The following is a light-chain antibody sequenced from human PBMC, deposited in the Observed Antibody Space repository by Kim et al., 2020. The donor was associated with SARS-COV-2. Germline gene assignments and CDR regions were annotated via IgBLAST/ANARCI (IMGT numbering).Light chain of an antibody. CDR2: KAS. Sequence: SSVGDRVTITCRASQSISSWLAWYQQKPGKAPKLLIYKASSLESGVPSRFSGSGSGTEFTLTISSLQPDEFATYYCQQYNSYSWTFGQGTKVDIK. J-gene: IGKJ1*01. CDR1: QSISSW. CDR3: QQYNSYSWT. V-gene: IGKV1-5*03.